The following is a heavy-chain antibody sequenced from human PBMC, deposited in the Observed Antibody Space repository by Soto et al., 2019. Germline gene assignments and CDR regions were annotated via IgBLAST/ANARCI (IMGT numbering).Heavy chain of an antibody. CDR2: INHSGST. CDR3: ARFSVAGIFDY. D-gene: IGHD6-19*01. J-gene: IGHJ4*02. V-gene: IGHV4-34*01. CDR1: GGSLSGYY. Sequence: SETLSLTCAVSGGSLSGYYWRWIRQPPGKGLEWIGEINHSGSTNYNPSLKSRVTISVDTSKNQFSLKLSSVTAADTAVYYCARFSVAGIFDYCGQGTLVTVSS.